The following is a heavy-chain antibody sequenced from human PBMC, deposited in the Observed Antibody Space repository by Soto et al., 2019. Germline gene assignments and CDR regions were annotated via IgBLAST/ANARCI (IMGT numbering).Heavy chain of an antibody. CDR2: IIPIFDAT. J-gene: IGHJ4*02. Sequence: QVQMVQSGAEVKKPGSSARVSCKVSGGTFSRHSISWVRQAPGQGLEWMGGIIPIFDATQYAQKFQGRLTITADESTTTFHMDLSGLRPEDTARYCCERDLTSVRGTWGQGTLVTVA. V-gene: IGHV1-69*01. CDR3: ERDLTSVRGT. D-gene: IGHD1-7*01. CDR1: GGTFSRHS.